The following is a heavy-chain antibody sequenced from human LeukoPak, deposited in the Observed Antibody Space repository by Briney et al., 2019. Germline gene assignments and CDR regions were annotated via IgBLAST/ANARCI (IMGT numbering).Heavy chain of an antibody. J-gene: IGHJ4*02. CDR2: INPNSGGT. D-gene: IGHD6-13*01. V-gene: IGHV1-2*02. Sequence: ASVKVSCKASGYTFSGYYIHWVRQVPGQGLEWMGCINPNSGGTNYAQKFQGRVTMTRDTSISTAYMDLSRLRSDDTAVYYCARVPSGYSSSWYAFDYWGQGTQVTVSS. CDR1: GYTFSGYY. CDR3: ARVPSGYSSSWYAFDY.